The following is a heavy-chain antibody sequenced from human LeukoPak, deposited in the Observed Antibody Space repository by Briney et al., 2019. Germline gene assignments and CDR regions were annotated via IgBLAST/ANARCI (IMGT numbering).Heavy chain of an antibody. D-gene: IGHD2-21*02. V-gene: IGHV3-23*01. CDR3: ANSPCWYGGDCYTTDDY. Sequence: GGSLRLSCAASGFTFNTYAMSWVRQAPGKGLEWVSSNSGSGGSTYYADSVEGRFTISRDNSKNTLYLQMNSLRAEDTAVYYCANSPCWYGGDCYTTDDYWGQGTLVTVSS. J-gene: IGHJ4*02. CDR1: GFTFNTYA. CDR2: NSGSGGST.